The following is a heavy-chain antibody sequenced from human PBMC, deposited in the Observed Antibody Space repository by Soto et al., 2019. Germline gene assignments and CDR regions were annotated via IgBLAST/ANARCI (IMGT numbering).Heavy chain of an antibody. D-gene: IGHD3-10*01. CDR2: ISAYNGNT. Sequence: ASVKVSCKASGDTFARFGFSWVRQAPGQGLEWLGWISAYNGNTHYAQKVRDRVTLTTDTSTNTAYMELRSLTSDDTAVYYCAKYQASITDRILQYWGQGARVTVSS. CDR1: GDTFARFG. V-gene: IGHV1-18*01. CDR3: AKYQASITDRILQY. J-gene: IGHJ4*02.